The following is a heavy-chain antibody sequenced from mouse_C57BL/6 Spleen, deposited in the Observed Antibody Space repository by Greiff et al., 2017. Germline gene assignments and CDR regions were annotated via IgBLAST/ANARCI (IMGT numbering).Heavy chain of an antibody. CDR1: GFTFSDYG. J-gene: IGHJ3*01. D-gene: IGHD3-2*02. Sequence: EVKLMESGGGLVKPGGSLKLSCAASGFTFSDYGMHWVRQAPEKGLEWVAYISSGSSTIYYADTVKGRFTISRDNAKNTLFLQMTSLRSEDTAMYYCARTAQVSGGFAYWGQGTLVTVSA. V-gene: IGHV5-17*01. CDR3: ARTAQVSGGFAY. CDR2: ISSGSSTI.